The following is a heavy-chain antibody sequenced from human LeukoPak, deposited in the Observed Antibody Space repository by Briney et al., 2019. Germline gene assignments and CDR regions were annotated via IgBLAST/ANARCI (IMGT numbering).Heavy chain of an antibody. CDR3: AKDSIPITMVRGVIPSYYMDV. CDR1: GSTLGIFE. D-gene: IGHD3-10*01. V-gene: IGHV3-48*03. Sequence: GGSLSPSCAASGSTLGIFEMNWVRKAPGKGRGWVSSISSSVGTIYYADSVKGRFTISRDNAKNSLYLQMNSLRAEDTAVYYCAKDSIPITMVRGVIPSYYMDVWGKGTTVTISS. CDR2: ISSSVGTI. J-gene: IGHJ6*03.